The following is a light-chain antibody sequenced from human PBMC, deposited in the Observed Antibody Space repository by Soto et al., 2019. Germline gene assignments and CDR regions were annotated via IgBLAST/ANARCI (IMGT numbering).Light chain of an antibody. J-gene: IGLJ1*01. CDR3: CADAGAFVYV. CDR1: STDVGGYNY. V-gene: IGLV2-11*01. Sequence: QSALTQPRSVSGSPGQSVTISCAGTSTDVGGYNYVSWYQCHPGKAPKLVIYDITERPSGVPDRLSGSKSGNTASLPISGLQADDEADYYCCADAGAFVYVFGTGTKLTVL. CDR2: DIT.